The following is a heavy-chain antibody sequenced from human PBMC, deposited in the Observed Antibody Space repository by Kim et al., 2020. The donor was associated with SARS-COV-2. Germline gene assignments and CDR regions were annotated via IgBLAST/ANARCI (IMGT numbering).Heavy chain of an antibody. CDR2: INPSGGST. V-gene: IGHV1-46*01. CDR3: ARDMAYCGGDCYSGSVDY. Sequence: ASVKVSCKASGYTFTSYYMHWVRQAPGQGLEWMGIINPSGGSTSYAQKFQGRVTMTRDTSTSTVYMELSSLRSEDTAVYYCARDMAYCGGDCYSGSVDYWGQRTLVTVSS. CDR1: GYTFTSYY. D-gene: IGHD2-21*02. J-gene: IGHJ4*02.